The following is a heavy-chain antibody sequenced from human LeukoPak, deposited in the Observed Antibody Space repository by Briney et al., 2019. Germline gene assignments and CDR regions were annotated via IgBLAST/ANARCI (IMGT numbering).Heavy chain of an antibody. D-gene: IGHD4-17*01. CDR2: ISGSGGST. V-gene: IGHV3-23*01. J-gene: IGHJ4*02. Sequence: GGTLRLSCVASGFTYSHYAMSWVRQAPGKGLEWVSAISGSGGSTYYADSVKGRFTISRDNSKNTLYLQMNSLRAEDTAVYYCAKDQRDYGADFDYWGQGTLVTVSS. CDR3: AKDQRDYGADFDY. CDR1: GFTYSHYA.